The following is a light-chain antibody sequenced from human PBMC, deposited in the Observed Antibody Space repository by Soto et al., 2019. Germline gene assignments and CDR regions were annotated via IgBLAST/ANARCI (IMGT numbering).Light chain of an antibody. CDR1: QSVSSN. CDR3: QHRTNCPLT. J-gene: IGKJ4*01. Sequence: EIVLTQSPATLSVSPGERDTLSCRASQSVSSNLGWYQQKPGQAPRLLIYDASNRATGIPARFSGSGSGTDFTLTISSLEPEDFALYYCQHRTNCPLTFGGGTKVEIK. V-gene: IGKV3-11*01. CDR2: DAS.